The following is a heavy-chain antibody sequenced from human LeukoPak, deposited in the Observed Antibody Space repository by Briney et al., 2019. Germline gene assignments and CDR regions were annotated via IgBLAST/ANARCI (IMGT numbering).Heavy chain of an antibody. V-gene: IGHV3-23*01. D-gene: IGHD1-26*01. CDR1: GFTFSSCA. CDR3: AKDASPYSGSYYGY. Sequence: GGPLRLSCAASGFTFSSCAMSWVHQAPEKGLEWVSAISGSGGSTYYADSVKGRFTISRDNSKNTLYLQMNSPRAEDTAVYYCAKDASPYSGSYYGYWGQGTLVTVSS. J-gene: IGHJ4*02. CDR2: ISGSGGST.